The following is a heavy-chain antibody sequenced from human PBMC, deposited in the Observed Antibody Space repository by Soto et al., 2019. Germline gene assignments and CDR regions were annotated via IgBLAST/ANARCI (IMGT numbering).Heavy chain of an antibody. D-gene: IGHD2-21*02. CDR2: IIPIFGTA. CDR3: ARTRLGCGGDCYFQTFDY. V-gene: IGHV1-69*13. J-gene: IGHJ4*02. CDR1: GGTFSSYA. Sequence: ASVKVSCKASGGTFSSYAISWVRQAPGQGLEWMGGIIPIFGTANCAQKFQGRVTITADESTSTAYMELSSLRSEDTAVYYCARTRLGCGGDCYFQTFDYWGQGTLVTVSS.